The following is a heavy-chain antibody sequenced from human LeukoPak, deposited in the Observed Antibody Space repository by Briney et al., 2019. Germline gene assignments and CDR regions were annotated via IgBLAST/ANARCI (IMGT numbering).Heavy chain of an antibody. CDR2: FYYRGST. CDR3: ARDEYSSSGGFDY. D-gene: IGHD6-6*01. J-gene: IGHJ4*02. CDR1: GGSIRGYY. Sequence: SETLSLTCTVSGGSIRGYYWSWIRQPPGKGLEWIGYFYYRGSTNYNPSLKSRVSISVDTSKNQVSLKLNSVTTADTAVYYCARDEYSSSGGFDYWGQGTLVTVSS. V-gene: IGHV4-59*01.